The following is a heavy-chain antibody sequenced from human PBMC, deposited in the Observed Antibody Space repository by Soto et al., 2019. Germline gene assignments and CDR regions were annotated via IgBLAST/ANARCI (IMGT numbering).Heavy chain of an antibody. V-gene: IGHV1-69*13. Sequence: SVKVSCKASGGTFSSYAISWVRQAPGQGLEWMGGIIPIFGTANYAQKFQGRVMITADESTSTAYMELSSLRSEDTAVYYCARQRTPPVTYYYDSSGYYYYGMDVWGQGTTVTVSS. CDR3: ARQRTPPVTYYYDSSGYYYYGMDV. CDR2: IIPIFGTA. CDR1: GGTFSSYA. J-gene: IGHJ6*02. D-gene: IGHD3-22*01.